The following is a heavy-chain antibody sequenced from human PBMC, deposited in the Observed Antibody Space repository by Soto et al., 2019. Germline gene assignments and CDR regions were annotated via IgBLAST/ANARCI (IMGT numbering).Heavy chain of an antibody. CDR3: ARDPFMGRGNHWFDP. V-gene: IGHV3-21*01. CDR1: GFTFSSYS. J-gene: IGHJ5*02. D-gene: IGHD3-10*01. Sequence: VGSLRLSCAASGFTFSSYSMNWFRQAPVNGLEWVSSISSSSSYIYYADSVKGRFTISRDNAKNSLYLQMNSLRAEDTAVYYCARDPFMGRGNHWFDPWGQGTQVTVSS. CDR2: ISSSSSYI.